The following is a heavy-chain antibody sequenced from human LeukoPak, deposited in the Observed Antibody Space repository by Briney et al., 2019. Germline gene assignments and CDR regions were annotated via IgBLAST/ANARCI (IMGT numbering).Heavy chain of an antibody. Sequence: SVKVSCKPSGGTFSSYTISWVRQAPGQGLEWMGRIIPILGIANYAQKFQGRVTITADKSTSTAYMELSSLRSEDTAVYYCASQYSSSSRVYFDYWGQGTLVTVSS. CDR3: ASQYSSSSRVYFDY. CDR2: IIPILGIA. CDR1: GGTFSSYT. D-gene: IGHD6-6*01. V-gene: IGHV1-69*02. J-gene: IGHJ4*02.